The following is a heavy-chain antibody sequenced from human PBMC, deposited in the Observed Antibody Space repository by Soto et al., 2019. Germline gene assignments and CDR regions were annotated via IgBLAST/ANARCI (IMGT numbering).Heavy chain of an antibody. Sequence: SETLSLTCTVSGGSISSGDYYWSWIRPPPGKGLEWIGYIYYSGSTYYTPSLKSRVTIAVDTSKNQFSLKLSSVTAADTAVYYCARALGRLGELSLTFYGMDVWGQGTTVTVSS. J-gene: IGHJ6*02. V-gene: IGHV4-30-4*01. D-gene: IGHD3-16*02. CDR1: GGSISSGDYY. CDR2: IYYSGST. CDR3: ARALGRLGELSLTFYGMDV.